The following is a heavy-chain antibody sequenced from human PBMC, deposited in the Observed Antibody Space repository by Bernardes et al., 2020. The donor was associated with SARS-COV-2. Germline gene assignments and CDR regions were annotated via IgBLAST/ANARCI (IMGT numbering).Heavy chain of an antibody. CDR3: AGSTGWSGEGGH. CDR2: INSDGSST. Sequence: GGSLRLSCAASGFTFSSYWMHWVRQAPGKGLVWVSRINSDGSSTSYADSVKGRFTISRDNAKNSVFLHMNSLRLEDTAVYYCAGSTGWSGEGGHWGQGNLVIVSP. V-gene: IGHV3-74*01. J-gene: IGHJ4*02. CDR1: GFTFSSYW. D-gene: IGHD6-25*01.